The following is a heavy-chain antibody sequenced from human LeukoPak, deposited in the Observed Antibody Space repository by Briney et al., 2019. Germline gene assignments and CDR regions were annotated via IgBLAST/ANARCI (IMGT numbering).Heavy chain of an antibody. D-gene: IGHD3-22*01. J-gene: IGHJ4*02. V-gene: IGHV3-23*01. CDR3: AKDGIGGIYYDSSGYFDN. CDR1: GFTFNHYA. CDR2: ISGSGGST. Sequence: GGSLRLSCAASGFTFNHYAMSWLRQAPGKGLEWVSAISGSGGSTYYADPLKGRFTISRDNSKNTLYLQMNSLRAEDTALYYCAKDGIGGIYYDSSGYFDNWGQGTLVTVSS.